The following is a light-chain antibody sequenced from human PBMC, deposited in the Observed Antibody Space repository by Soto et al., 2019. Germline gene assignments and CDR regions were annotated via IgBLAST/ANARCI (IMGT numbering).Light chain of an antibody. CDR1: SSNFGAGYD. Sequence: QAVVTQPPSVSGAPGQRITISCTGSSSNFGAGYDVHWYQQLPGTAPKLLIYANSNRPSGVPDRFSGSKSGTSASLAITGLQAEDEADYYCQSYDSSLSGSVVFGGGTKLTVL. J-gene: IGLJ2*01. V-gene: IGLV1-40*01. CDR2: ANS. CDR3: QSYDSSLSGSVV.